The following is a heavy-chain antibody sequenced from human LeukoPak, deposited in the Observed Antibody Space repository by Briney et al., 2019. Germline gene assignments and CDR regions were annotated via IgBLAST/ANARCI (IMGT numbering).Heavy chain of an antibody. J-gene: IGHJ4*02. V-gene: IGHV4-31*03. CDR1: GGSISSGGCY. D-gene: IGHD4-11*01. CDR3: ARGKNDYSNRYYFDY. Sequence: SETLSLTCTVSGGSISSGGCYWSWIRQSPXXGLEWIGYIYYSGSTYYNPSLKSRVIMSVDTSKNQFYLKLNSVTVADTAVYYCARGKNDYSNRYYFDYWGQGTLVTVSS. CDR2: IYYSGST.